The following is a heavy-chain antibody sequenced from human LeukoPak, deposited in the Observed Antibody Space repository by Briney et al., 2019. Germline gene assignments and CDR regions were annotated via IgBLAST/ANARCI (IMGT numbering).Heavy chain of an antibody. D-gene: IGHD5-12*01. CDR1: GFTFSSYA. Sequence: GGSLRLSCAASGFTFSSYAMHWVRQAPGKGLEWVAVISYDGSNKYYADSVKGRFTISRDNSKNTLYLQMNSLRAEDTAVYYCARHIVATPHPYYYYGMDVWGQGTRSPSP. J-gene: IGHJ6*02. CDR3: ARHIVATPHPYYYYGMDV. CDR2: ISYDGSNK. V-gene: IGHV3-30-3*01.